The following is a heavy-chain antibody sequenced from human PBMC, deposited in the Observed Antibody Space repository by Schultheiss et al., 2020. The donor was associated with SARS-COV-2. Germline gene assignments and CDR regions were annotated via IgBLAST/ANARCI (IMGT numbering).Heavy chain of an antibody. CDR1: GFTFSSYG. D-gene: IGHD6-19*01. CDR2: ISYDGSNK. Sequence: GGSLRLSCAASGFTFSSYGMHWVRQAPGKGLEWVAVISYDGSNKYYADSVKGRFTISRDNSKNTLYLQMNSLRAEDTAVYYCAREQLSSNNWFDPWGQGTLVTVSS. J-gene: IGHJ5*02. CDR3: AREQLSSNNWFDP. V-gene: IGHV3-30*03.